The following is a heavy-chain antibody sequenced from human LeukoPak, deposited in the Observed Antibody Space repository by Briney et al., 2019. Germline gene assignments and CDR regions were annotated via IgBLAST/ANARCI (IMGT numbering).Heavy chain of an antibody. Sequence: GGSLRLSCAASGFSISHYAMSWVRQAPGKGLEWVSADTSSTTSTYYANSVRGRFTISRDNSMNTLYLQMNSLRADDTAVNYCSKAPLGACAGAVCYYLDVWGKGTTVIVSS. J-gene: IGHJ6*03. CDR3: SKAPLGACAGAVCYYLDV. CDR2: DTSSTTST. CDR1: GFSISHYA. D-gene: IGHD2-8*02. V-gene: IGHV3-23*01.